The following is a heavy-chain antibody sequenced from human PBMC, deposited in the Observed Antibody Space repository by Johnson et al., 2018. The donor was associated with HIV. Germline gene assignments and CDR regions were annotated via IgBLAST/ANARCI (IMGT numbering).Heavy chain of an antibody. J-gene: IGHJ3*02. V-gene: IGHV3-53*01. D-gene: IGHD6-13*01. CDR1: GFTVSSNY. CDR2: IYSGGST. Sequence: VQLVESGGGLIQPGGSLRLSCAASGFTVSSNYMSWVRQAPGKGLEWVSVIYSGGSTYYADSVKGRFTISRDNSKNTLYLQMNSLRAEDTAVDYCARSEYSSSGSNAFDIWGQGTMVTVSS. CDR3: ARSEYSSSGSNAFDI.